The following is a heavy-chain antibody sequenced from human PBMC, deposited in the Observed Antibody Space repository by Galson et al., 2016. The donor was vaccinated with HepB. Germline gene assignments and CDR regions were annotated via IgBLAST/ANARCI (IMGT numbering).Heavy chain of an antibody. CDR2: VNHLGGA. J-gene: IGHJ4*02. Sequence: ETLSLTCDVFGGSLTNAYWTWIRQPPGKGLEWIGEVNHLGGATYNPSLKGRGTLSVDMSKSQFSLRLTSVTAADTAVYYCARGLAAAWEPLAYWGQGTLVIVSS. CDR3: ARGLAAAWEPLAY. V-gene: IGHV4-34*01. CDR1: GGSLTNAY. D-gene: IGHD1-26*01.